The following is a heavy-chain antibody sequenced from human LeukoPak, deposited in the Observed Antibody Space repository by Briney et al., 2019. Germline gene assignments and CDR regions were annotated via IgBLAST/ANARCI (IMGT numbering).Heavy chain of an antibody. D-gene: IGHD3-3*01. J-gene: IGHJ3*02. V-gene: IGHV3-21*01. Sequence: PGGSLRLSCAASGFTFSTYSMNWVRQAPGKGLEWVSSISSSSSYIYYADSVKGRFTISRDNAKNSLYLQMNSLRAEDTAVYYCARDRRGITIFGVVPAPWAFDIWGQGTMVTVSS. CDR2: ISSSSSYI. CDR3: ARDRRGITIFGVVPAPWAFDI. CDR1: GFTFSTYS.